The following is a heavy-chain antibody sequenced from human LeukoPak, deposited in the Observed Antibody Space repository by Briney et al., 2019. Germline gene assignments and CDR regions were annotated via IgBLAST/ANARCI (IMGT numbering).Heavy chain of an antibody. Sequence: SETLSLTCAVYGGSFSGYYWSWIRQPPGKGLEWIGEINHSGSTNYNPSLKSRVTISVDTSKNQFSLKLSSVTAADTAVNYCARGPRNIVVVVAAYFDYWGQGTLVTVSS. CDR3: ARGPRNIVVVVAAYFDY. D-gene: IGHD2-15*01. V-gene: IGHV4-34*01. CDR1: GGSFSGYY. J-gene: IGHJ4*02. CDR2: INHSGST.